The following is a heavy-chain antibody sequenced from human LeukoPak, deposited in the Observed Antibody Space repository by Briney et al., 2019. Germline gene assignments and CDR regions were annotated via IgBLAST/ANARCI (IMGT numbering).Heavy chain of an antibody. J-gene: IGHJ6*03. V-gene: IGHV4-4*07. CDR1: GGSISSYY. CDR2: IYTSGSN. Sequence: SETLSLTCTVSGGSISSYYWSWLRQPAGKGLEWIGRIYTSGSNKYNPSLKRRVTISVDKSKNQFSLKLSSVTAADTAVYYCARGGIAVAGPTIYYYYYYMDVWGKGTTVTVSS. D-gene: IGHD6-19*01. CDR3: ARGGIAVAGPTIYYYYYYMDV.